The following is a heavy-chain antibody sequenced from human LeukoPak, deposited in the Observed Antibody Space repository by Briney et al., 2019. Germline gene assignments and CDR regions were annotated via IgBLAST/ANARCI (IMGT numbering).Heavy chain of an antibody. V-gene: IGHV3-23*01. CDR1: GFTFSSYA. D-gene: IGHD3-22*01. CDR2: ISGSGGST. Sequence: QPGGSLRLSCAASGFTFSSYAMSWVRQAPGKGLEWVSAISGSGGSTYYADSVKGRFTISRDNSKNTLYLQMNSLRAEDTAVYYCAKVYYYDSSGYYPLTVFDYWGQGTLVTVSS. CDR3: AKVYYYDSSGYYPLTVFDY. J-gene: IGHJ4*02.